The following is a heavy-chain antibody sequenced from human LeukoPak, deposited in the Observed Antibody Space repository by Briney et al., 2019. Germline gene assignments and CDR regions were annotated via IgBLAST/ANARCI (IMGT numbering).Heavy chain of an antibody. V-gene: IGHV4-39*01. CDR1: GGSISSSSYY. CDR3: ASARTSSRSWFTFDY. D-gene: IGHD6-13*01. Sequence: SETLSLTCTVSGGSISSSSYYWGWIRQPPGKGLEWIESICYSGSTYYNPSLKSRVTISVDTSKNQLSLKLSSVTAADTAVYYCASARTSSRSWFTFDYWGQGILVTVSS. J-gene: IGHJ4*02. CDR2: ICYSGST.